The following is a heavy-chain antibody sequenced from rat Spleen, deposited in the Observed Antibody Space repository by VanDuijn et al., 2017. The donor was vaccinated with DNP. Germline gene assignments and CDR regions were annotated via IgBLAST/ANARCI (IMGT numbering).Heavy chain of an antibody. D-gene: IGHD1-11*01. CDR3: TTFEGTNA. Sequence: EVQLVESGGDLVQPGGSLKLSCSASGVSFSDYNLPWVRQAPKKGLEWAATITYDGSRTYCRDSVKGRFPISRDNAKSTLYLQMDSLRSEDTATYYCTTFEGTNAWGQGTSVTVSS. J-gene: IGHJ4*01. CDR2: ITYDGSRT. CDR1: GVSFSDYN. V-gene: IGHV5S10*01.